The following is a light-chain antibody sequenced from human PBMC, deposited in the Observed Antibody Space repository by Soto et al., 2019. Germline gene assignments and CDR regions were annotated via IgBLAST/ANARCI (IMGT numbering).Light chain of an antibody. J-gene: IGKJ3*01. CDR1: QSISSY. CDR2: AAS. V-gene: IGKV1-39*01. CDR3: QQRYSTPPFT. Sequence: DIQMTQSPSSLSASVGDRVTITCRASQSISSYLNWYQQKPGKAPKLLIYAASSLQSGVPSRFSGSGSGTDFTLTISSLQPEDFATYYCQQRYSTPPFTFGPGTKVDIE.